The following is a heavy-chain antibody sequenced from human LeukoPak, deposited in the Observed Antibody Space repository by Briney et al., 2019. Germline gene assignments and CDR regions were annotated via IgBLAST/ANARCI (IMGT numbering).Heavy chain of an antibody. V-gene: IGHV4-38-2*02. CDR1: GYSISSDYY. CDR2: IYHSGST. CDR3: ARSPIAGREWFDP. D-gene: IGHD1-14*01. Sequence: SETLSLTCTVSGYSISSDYYWGWIRQPPGSGLEWIGTIYHSGSTYYNPSLKSRVTISVDTSKNQFSLKLSSVTAADTAVYYCARSPIAGREWFDPWGQGTLVTVSS. J-gene: IGHJ5*02.